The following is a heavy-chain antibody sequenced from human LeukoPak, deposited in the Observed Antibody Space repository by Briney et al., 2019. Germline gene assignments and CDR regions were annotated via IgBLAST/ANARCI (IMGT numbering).Heavy chain of an antibody. CDR3: VRGLYDSSIYRAFHI. CDR1: GASISSHS. CDR2: IYASGST. J-gene: IGHJ3*02. V-gene: IGHV4-4*07. Sequence: SETLSLTCTVSGASISSHSWSWIRLPAGKGLEWIGRIYASGSTNSNPSLKRRVTMSVDTSKNQFSLMLSSVTAADTAVYYCVRGLYDSSIYRAFHIWGPRTMVTVSS. D-gene: IGHD3-22*01.